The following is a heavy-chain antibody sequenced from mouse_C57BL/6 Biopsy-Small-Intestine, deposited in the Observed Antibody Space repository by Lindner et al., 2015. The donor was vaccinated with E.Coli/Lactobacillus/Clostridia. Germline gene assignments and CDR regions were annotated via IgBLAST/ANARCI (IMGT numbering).Heavy chain of an antibody. CDR2: FYPGSGSI. CDR3: ARHEVDWGRFAY. Sequence: VQLQESGAELVRPGTSVKMSCKASGYTFTEYTIHWVKQRSGQGLEWIGWFYPGSGSIKYNEKFKDKATSTADKSSSTVYMELSRLTSEDSAVYFCARHEVDWGRFAYWGQGTLVTVSA. D-gene: IGHD4-1*01. V-gene: IGHV1-62-2*01. CDR1: GYTFTEYT. J-gene: IGHJ3*01.